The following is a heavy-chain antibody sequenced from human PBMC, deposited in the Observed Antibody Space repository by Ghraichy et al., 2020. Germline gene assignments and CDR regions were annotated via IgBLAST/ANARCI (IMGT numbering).Heavy chain of an antibody. D-gene: IGHD1-26*01. V-gene: IGHV3-53*01. CDR3: ASLKWELLGEVDY. J-gene: IGHJ4*02. CDR2: IYSGGST. CDR1: GFTVSSNY. Sequence: GGSLRLSCAASGFTVSSNYMSWVRQAPGKGLEWVSVIYSGGSTYYADSVKGRFTISRDNSKNTLYLQMNSLRAEDTAVYYCASLKWELLGEVDYWGQGTLVTVSS.